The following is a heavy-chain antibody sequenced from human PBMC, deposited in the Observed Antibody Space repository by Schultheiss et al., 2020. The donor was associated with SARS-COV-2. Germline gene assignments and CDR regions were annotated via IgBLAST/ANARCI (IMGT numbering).Heavy chain of an antibody. Sequence: SETLSLTCAVYGGSFSGYYWSWIRQPPGKGLEWIGEINHSGSTNYNPSLKSRVTISVDTSKNQFSLKLSSVTAADTAVYYCARTPYGMDVWGQGTMVTVSS. CDR1: GGSFSGYY. V-gene: IGHV4-34*01. CDR3: ARTPYGMDV. J-gene: IGHJ6*02. CDR2: INHSGST.